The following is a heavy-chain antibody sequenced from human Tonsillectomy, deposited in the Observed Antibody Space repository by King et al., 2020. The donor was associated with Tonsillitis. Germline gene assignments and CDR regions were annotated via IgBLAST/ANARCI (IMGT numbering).Heavy chain of an antibody. CDR2: ISGSGGST. CDR3: AKGAPGIAVAGSGAFDY. D-gene: IGHD6-19*01. V-gene: IGHV3-23*04. Sequence: QLVQSGGDLVQPGGSLRLSCAASGFTFSSYAMSWVRQAPGKGLEWVSTISGSGGSTFYADSVKGRFTISRDNSENTVYLQMNSLRAEDTAGYYCAKGAPGIAVAGSGAFDYWGQGTLVTVSS. CDR1: GFTFSSYA. J-gene: IGHJ4*02.